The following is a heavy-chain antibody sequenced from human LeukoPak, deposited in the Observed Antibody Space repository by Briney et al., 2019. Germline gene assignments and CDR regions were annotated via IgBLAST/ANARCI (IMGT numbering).Heavy chain of an antibody. CDR3: ARLLRYFDY. J-gene: IGHJ4*02. Sequence: SETLSLTCAVYGGSFSGYYWSWIRQPPGKGLEWIGEINHSGSTNYNPSLKSRVTISVDTSKNQFSLKLSSVTAADTAVYYCARLLRYFDYWGQGTLVTVSS. CDR2: INHSGST. V-gene: IGHV4-34*01. CDR1: GGSFSGYY.